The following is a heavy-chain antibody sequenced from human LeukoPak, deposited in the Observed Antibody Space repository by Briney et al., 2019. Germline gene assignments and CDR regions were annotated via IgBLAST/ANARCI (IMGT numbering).Heavy chain of an antibody. Sequence: ASVKVSCKASGYTFTSYAMHWVRQAPGQRLEWMGWINAGNGNTKYSQKFQGRVTITRDTSASTANMELSSLRSEDTAVYYCARAHRGVLRFLEWPGAFDIWGQGTMVTVSS. CDR1: GYTFTSYA. CDR3: ARAHRGVLRFLEWPGAFDI. J-gene: IGHJ3*02. V-gene: IGHV1-3*01. CDR2: INAGNGNT. D-gene: IGHD3-3*01.